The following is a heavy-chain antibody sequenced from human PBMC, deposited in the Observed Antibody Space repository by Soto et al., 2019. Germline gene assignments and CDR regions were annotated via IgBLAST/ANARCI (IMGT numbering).Heavy chain of an antibody. CDR3: AGSRYRSGPIDY. CDR2: INSDGSST. Sequence: GGSLRLSCAASGFTFSSYWMHWVRQAPGKGLVWVSRINSDGSSTSYADSVKGRFTISRDNAKNTLYLQMNSLRAEDTAVYYCAGSRYRSGPIDYWGQGTLVTVSS. J-gene: IGHJ4*02. V-gene: IGHV3-74*01. CDR1: GFTFSSYW. D-gene: IGHD6-19*01.